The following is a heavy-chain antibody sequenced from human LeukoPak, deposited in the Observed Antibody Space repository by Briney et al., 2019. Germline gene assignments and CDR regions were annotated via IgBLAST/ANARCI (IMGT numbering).Heavy chain of an antibody. V-gene: IGHV3-9*01. CDR3: AKDIRYDSSGSFDY. D-gene: IGHD3-22*01. Sequence: PGGSLRLSCAASGFTFDDYAMHWVRQAPGKGLEWVSGISWNSGGIGYADSVKGRFTISRDNAKNSLYLQMNSLRAEDTALCHCAKDIRYDSSGSFDYWGQGTLVTVSS. CDR2: ISWNSGGI. J-gene: IGHJ4*02. CDR1: GFTFDDYA.